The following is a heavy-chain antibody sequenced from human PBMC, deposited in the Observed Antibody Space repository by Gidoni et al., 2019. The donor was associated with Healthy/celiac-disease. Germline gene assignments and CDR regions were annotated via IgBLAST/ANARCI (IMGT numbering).Heavy chain of an antibody. CDR3: ARELVVVVAAKVGGWFDP. Sequence: QVQLQQWGAGLLKPSETLSLTCAVYGGSFSGYYWSWIRQPPGKGLEWIGEINHSGSTNYNPSLKSRVTISVDTSKNQFSLKLSSVTAADTAVYYCARELVVVVAAKVGGWFDPWGQGTLVTVSS. J-gene: IGHJ5*02. V-gene: IGHV4-34*01. CDR2: INHSGST. D-gene: IGHD2-15*01. CDR1: GGSFSGYY.